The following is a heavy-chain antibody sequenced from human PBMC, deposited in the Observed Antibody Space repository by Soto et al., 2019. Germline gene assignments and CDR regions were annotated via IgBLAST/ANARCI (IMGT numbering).Heavy chain of an antibody. CDR1: GFTFSSYG. V-gene: IGHV3-33*01. Sequence: QVQLVESGGGVVQPGRSLRLSCAASGFTFSSYGMHWVRQAPGKGLEWVAVIWYDGSNKNYADAVKGRFTISRDNSKNTLYLQMNSLRAEDTAVYYCARDRHSTSSEYLDYWGQGTLVTVSS. CDR2: IWYDGSNK. D-gene: IGHD6-6*01. J-gene: IGHJ4*02. CDR3: ARDRHSTSSEYLDY.